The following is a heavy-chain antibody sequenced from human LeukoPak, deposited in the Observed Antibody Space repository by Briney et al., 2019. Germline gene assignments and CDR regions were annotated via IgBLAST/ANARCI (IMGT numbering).Heavy chain of an antibody. CDR1: GGSFSGYY. CDR3: ARPTVVTRRGGYYFDY. Sequence: SETLSLTCAVYGGSFSGYYWSWIRQPPGKGLEWIGEINHSGSTNYNPSLKSRVTISVDTSKNQFSLKLSSVTAADTAVYYCARPTVVTRRGGYYFDYWGQGTLVTVSS. CDR2: INHSGST. V-gene: IGHV4-34*01. J-gene: IGHJ4*02. D-gene: IGHD4-23*01.